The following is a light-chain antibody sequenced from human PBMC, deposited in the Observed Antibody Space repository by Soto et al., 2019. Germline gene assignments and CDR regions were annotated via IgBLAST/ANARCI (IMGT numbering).Light chain of an antibody. V-gene: IGLV2-8*01. Sequence: QSVLTQPPSASGSPGQSVTISCTGTNNDIGGYTYVSWYQQLPGKAPKLMIYEVNKRPSGIPDRFSGSKSGNTASLTVSGLQPEDEAEYFCSSYTGSNDVVFGGGTKLTVL. CDR3: SSYTGSNDVV. CDR1: NNDIGGYTY. CDR2: EVN. J-gene: IGLJ2*01.